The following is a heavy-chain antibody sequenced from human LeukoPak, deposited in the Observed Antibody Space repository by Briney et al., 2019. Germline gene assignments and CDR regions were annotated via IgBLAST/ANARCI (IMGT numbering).Heavy chain of an antibody. V-gene: IGHV3-30*02. J-gene: IGHJ5*02. D-gene: IGHD3-9*01. CDR3: ARDDSVNYDILTGYSPLGP. CDR1: GFTFSSYG. Sequence: PGGSLRLSCAASGFTFSSYGMHWVRQAPGKGLEWVAFIRYDGSNKYYADSVKGRFTISRDNAKNSLYLQMNSLRAEDTAVYYCARDDSVNYDILTGYSPLGPWGQGTLVTVSS. CDR2: IRYDGSNK.